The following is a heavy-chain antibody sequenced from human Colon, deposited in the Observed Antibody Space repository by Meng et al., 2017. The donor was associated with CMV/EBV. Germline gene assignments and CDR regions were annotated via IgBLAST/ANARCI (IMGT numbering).Heavy chain of an antibody. J-gene: IGHJ3*02. CDR3: ARDRHSEVVIALRGTFDI. CDR1: GGSISSTSYY. D-gene: IGHD2-21*01. CDR2: VYYSGFT. Sequence: ESLKISCNVSGGSISSTSYYWAWIRQSPGKGLEWIGSVYYSGFTYYNPSLLSRVTVSIDRSKNQFSLRLSSVTAADTAVYYCARDRHSEVVIALRGTFDIWGQGTKVTVSS. V-gene: IGHV4-39*07.